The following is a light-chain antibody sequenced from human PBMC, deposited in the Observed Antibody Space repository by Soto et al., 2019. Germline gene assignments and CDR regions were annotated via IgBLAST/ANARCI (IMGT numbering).Light chain of an antibody. CDR1: QSVSSSY. CDR3: QHRSSWPLT. V-gene: IGKV3D-20*02. CDR2: GAS. J-gene: IGKJ4*01. Sequence: EIVLTQSPGTLSLSPGERATLSCRASQSVSSSYLAWYQQKPGQAPRLLIYGASNRATGIPARFSGGGSGTDFTLTISSLEPEDFAFYYCQHRSSWPLTFGGGTKVDIK.